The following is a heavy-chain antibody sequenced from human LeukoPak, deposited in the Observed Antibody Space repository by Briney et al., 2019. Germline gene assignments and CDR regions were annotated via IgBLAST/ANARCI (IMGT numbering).Heavy chain of an antibody. J-gene: IGHJ3*02. CDR1: GYTFTSYG. CDR2: ISAYNGNT. Sequence: GASVKVSCKASGYTFTSYGISWVRQAPGQGLEWMGWISAYNGNTSYAQKLQGRVTMTTDTSTSTAYMELRSLRSDDTAVYYCARGYYYDSSGYPLGAFDIWGQGTMVTVSS. D-gene: IGHD3-22*01. CDR3: ARGYYYDSSGYPLGAFDI. V-gene: IGHV1-18*01.